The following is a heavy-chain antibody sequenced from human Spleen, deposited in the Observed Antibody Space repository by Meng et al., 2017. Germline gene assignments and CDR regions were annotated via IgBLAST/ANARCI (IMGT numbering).Heavy chain of an antibody. Sequence: LQQSGPGLVKPSQTISLTCAISGDTVSSNSASWNWIRQSPSRGLEWLGRTYYRSKWYNEYTLSVKSRITINPDTSQNQFSLQLNSVTPEDTAVYYCARGGGVGFTRVVDSWGQGTLVTVSS. D-gene: IGHD1-26*01. J-gene: IGHJ4*02. CDR2: TYYRSKWYN. CDR3: ARGGGVGFTRVVDS. CDR1: GDTVSSNSAS. V-gene: IGHV6-1*01.